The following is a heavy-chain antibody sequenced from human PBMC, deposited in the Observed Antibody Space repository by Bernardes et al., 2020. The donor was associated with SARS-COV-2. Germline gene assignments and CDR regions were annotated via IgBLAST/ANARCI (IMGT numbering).Heavy chain of an antibody. J-gene: IGHJ3*02. CDR3: AKFRYYYGSGSFDAFDI. D-gene: IGHD3-10*01. V-gene: IGHV3-23*01. CDR1: GFTFSGYA. Sequence: GGSLRLCCADSGFTFSGYAMGWVRQAPGKGLEWVSAISGSGGSTYNADSVKGRFTISRDNVKNTLYLQMNSLRAEDTAVYYCAKFRYYYGSGSFDAFDIWGQGTMVTVSS. CDR2: ISGSGGST.